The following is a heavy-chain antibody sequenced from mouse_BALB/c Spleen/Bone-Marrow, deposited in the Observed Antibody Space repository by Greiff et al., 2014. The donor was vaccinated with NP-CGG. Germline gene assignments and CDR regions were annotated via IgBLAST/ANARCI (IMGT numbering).Heavy chain of an antibody. Sequence: QVQLKQSGPGLVQPSQSLSITCTVSGFSLTSYGVHWVRQPPGKGLEWLGVIWSGGNTGYNATFISRLSISKDNFKSRVFFKMNSLQADDTAIYYGAGAYYRYAMDYWGQGTSVTVSS. CDR1: GFSLTSYG. CDR2: IWSGGNT. CDR3: AGAYYRYAMDY. D-gene: IGHD2-14*01. J-gene: IGHJ4*01. V-gene: IGHV2-4*02.